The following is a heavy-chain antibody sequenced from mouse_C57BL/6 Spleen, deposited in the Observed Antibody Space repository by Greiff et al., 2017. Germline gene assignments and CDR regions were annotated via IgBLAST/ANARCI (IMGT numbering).Heavy chain of an antibody. J-gene: IGHJ1*03. CDR3: ARYYYGSSPRYFDV. CDR1: GYTFTSYG. D-gene: IGHD1-1*01. V-gene: IGHV1-58*01. CDR2: IYIGNGYT. Sequence: EVKLMESGAELVRPGSSVKMSCKTSGYTFTSYGINWVKQRPGQGLEWIGYIYIGNGYTEYNEKFKGKATLTSDTSSSTAYMQLSSLTSEDSAIYFCARYYYGSSPRYFDVWGTGTTVTVSS.